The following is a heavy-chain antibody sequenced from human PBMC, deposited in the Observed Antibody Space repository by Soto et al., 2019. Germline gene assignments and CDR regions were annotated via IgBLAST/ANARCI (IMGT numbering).Heavy chain of an antibody. CDR2: ISSSSRSI. J-gene: IGHJ4*02. D-gene: IGHD1-7*01. CDR1: GFTVSSYS. V-gene: IGHV3-21*01. Sequence: EVQLVESGGGLIQPGGSLRLSCAASGFTVSSYSMNWVRQAPGKGLEWVSSISSSSRSIYYADSVKGRFTISRDNAKNSLYLQMNSLRAEDTAVYYCARDKDWTYEVNWGQGTTVTVSS. CDR3: ARDKDWTYEVN.